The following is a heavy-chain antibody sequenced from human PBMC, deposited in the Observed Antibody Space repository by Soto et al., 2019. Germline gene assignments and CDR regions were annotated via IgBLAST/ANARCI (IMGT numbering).Heavy chain of an antibody. D-gene: IGHD3-22*01. V-gene: IGHV3-30-3*01. CDR1: GFTFSSYA. J-gene: IGHJ4*02. CDR2: ISYDGSNK. CDR3: ARALLDSSGYYGGDY. Sequence: QPGGSLRLSCAASGFTFSSYAMHWVRQAPGKGLEWVAVISYDGSNKYYADSVKGRFTISRDNSKNTLYLQMNSLRAEDTAVYYCARALLDSSGYYGGDYWGQGTLVTVSS.